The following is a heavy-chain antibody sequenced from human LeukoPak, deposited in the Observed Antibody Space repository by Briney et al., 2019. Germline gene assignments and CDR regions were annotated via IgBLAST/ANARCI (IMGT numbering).Heavy chain of an antibody. D-gene: IGHD3-3*01. Sequence: SETLSLTCTVSGGSLGSSSYYWGWIRQAPGKGLEWIGTIYFDGNTFYNPSLKSRVTLSIDMSKSQFSLRLASVTAADTAIYYCAAENGNFWIGYHYFEAWGQGSLVSVSS. CDR1: GGSLGSSSYY. V-gene: IGHV4-39*01. CDR2: IYFDGNT. J-gene: IGHJ4*02. CDR3: AAENGNFWIGYHYFEA.